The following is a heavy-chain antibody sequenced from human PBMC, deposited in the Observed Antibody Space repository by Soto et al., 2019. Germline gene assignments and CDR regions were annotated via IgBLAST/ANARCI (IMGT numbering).Heavy chain of an antibody. V-gene: IGHV1-69*01. Sequence: QVQLVESGGGVVQPGRSLRLSCAASGFTFSSYAISWVRQAPGQGLEWMGGIIPIFGTANYAQKFQGRVTITADESTSTAYMELSSLRSEDTAVYYCARDEGHCSGGGCWFDPWGQGTLVTVSS. D-gene: IGHD2-15*01. CDR3: ARDEGHCSGGGCWFDP. CDR1: GFTFSSYA. J-gene: IGHJ5*02. CDR2: IIPIFGTA.